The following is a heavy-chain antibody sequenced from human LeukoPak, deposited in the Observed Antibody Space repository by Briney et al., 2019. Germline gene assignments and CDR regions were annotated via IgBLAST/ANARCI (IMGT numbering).Heavy chain of an antibody. V-gene: IGHV3-7*01. J-gene: IGHJ3*02. Sequence: GESLRLSCGASGFTFSSHWMTWVRQAPGEGLEFVANIKPDGSEINYADSVKGRFIVSRDNAKNTLYLQMNSLRAEDTAVYYCARRLTLVGPIMGAFDIWGQGTMVSVSS. CDR2: IKPDGSEI. CDR3: ARRLTLVGPIMGAFDI. CDR1: GFTFSSHW. D-gene: IGHD4-23*01.